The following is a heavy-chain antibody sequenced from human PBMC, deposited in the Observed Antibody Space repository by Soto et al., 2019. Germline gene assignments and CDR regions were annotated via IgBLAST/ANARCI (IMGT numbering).Heavy chain of an antibody. D-gene: IGHD2-15*01. CDR1: GFTFSEHA. CDR3: AIDLWWYTH. CDR2: ISGGGSGA. Sequence: EGQLLESGGGLVQPGGSLRLYCTASGFTFSEHAMTWVRQAPGKGLEWLSGISGGGSGAYYADSVKGRFTVSRANSNNTLFLQMDSLRVEDTAVYYCAIDLWWYTHWGQGTLVTVSS. V-gene: IGHV3-23*01. J-gene: IGHJ4*02.